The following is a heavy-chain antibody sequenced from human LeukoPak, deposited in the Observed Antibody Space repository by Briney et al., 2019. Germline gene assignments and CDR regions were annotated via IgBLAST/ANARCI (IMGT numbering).Heavy chain of an antibody. CDR1: GFTVSSNY. J-gene: IGHJ4*02. V-gene: IGHV3-53*01. Sequence: PGGSLRLSCAASGFTVSSNYMSWVRQAPGTGLEWVSVIYSGGSTYYADSVKGQLTISRDNYKNTLYRQMNSLRAEDTAVYYCARDLYSSGRGYWGQGTLVTVSS. D-gene: IGHD6-19*01. CDR2: IYSGGST. CDR3: ARDLYSSGRGY.